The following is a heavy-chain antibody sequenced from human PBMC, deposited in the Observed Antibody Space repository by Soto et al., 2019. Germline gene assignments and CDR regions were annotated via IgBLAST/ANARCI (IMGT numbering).Heavy chain of an antibody. J-gene: IGHJ6*02. CDR3: ARISHDSSGYYTRGYYYGMDV. D-gene: IGHD3-22*01. CDR2: IDWDDDK. V-gene: IGHV2-70*01. CDR1: GFSLSTSGMC. Sequence: QSGPTLVNPTQTLTLTCTFSGFSLSTSGMCVSWIRQPPGKALEWLALIDWDDDKYYSTSLKTRLTISKDTSKNQVVLTMTNMDPVDTATYYCARISHDSSGYYTRGYYYGMDVWGQGTTVTVSS.